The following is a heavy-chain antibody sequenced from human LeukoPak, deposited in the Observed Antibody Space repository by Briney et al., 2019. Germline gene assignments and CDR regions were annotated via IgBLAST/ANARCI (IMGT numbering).Heavy chain of an antibody. CDR3: AGGPGTVGLSP. CDR1: GGSFTNYY. D-gene: IGHD1/OR15-1a*01. Sequence: SETLSLTCNVSGGSFTNYYWSWIRQTPEKGLEWIGQINHSGDTSYNPPLGSRVTLSVDRSKNQFSLKVTSVTAADTGVYYCAGGPGTVGLSPWGQGTLVTVSS. J-gene: IGHJ5*02. V-gene: IGHV4-34*01. CDR2: INHSGDT.